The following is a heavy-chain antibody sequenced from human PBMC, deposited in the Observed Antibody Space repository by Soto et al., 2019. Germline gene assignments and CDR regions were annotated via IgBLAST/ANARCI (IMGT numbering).Heavy chain of an antibody. Sequence: GGSLRLSCAASGFTFSSYEMNWVRQAPGKGLEWVSYISSSGSTIYYADSVKGRFTISRDNAKNSLYLQMNSLRAEDTAVYYCARVPPSKESITMVRGVIAAFDIWGQGTMVTVSS. V-gene: IGHV3-48*03. CDR2: ISSSGSTI. CDR1: GFTFSSYE. J-gene: IGHJ3*02. CDR3: ARVPPSKESITMVRGVIAAFDI. D-gene: IGHD3-10*01.